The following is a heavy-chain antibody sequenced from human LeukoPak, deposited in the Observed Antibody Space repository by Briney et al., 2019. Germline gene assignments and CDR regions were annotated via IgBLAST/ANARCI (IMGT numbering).Heavy chain of an antibody. J-gene: IGHJ3*02. CDR1: GFTFSSNA. CDR3: AKGLGSYYDILTGYLSDAFDI. CDR2: ISGSGGST. V-gene: IGHV3-23*01. D-gene: IGHD3-9*01. Sequence: PGGSLRLSCAASGFTFSSNAMSWVPPAPGQGLEWGSAISGSGGSTYYDDSVKGRFTISTDNSKNTLYLQMNGLRAEDTAVYYCAKGLGSYYDILTGYLSDAFDIWGQGTMVTVSS.